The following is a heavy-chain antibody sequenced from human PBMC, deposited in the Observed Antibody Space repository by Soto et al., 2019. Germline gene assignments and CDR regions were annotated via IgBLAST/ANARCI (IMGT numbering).Heavy chain of an antibody. V-gene: IGHV1-8*02. CDR1: GYTFTSYD. J-gene: IGHJ5*02. D-gene: IGHD2-15*01. Sequence: ASVKVSCKASGYTFTSYDINWVRQATGQGLEWMGWMNPNSGNTGYAQKFQGRVTMTRNTSISTAYMELSSLRSEDTAVYYCARWGYCSGGSCYWFDPWGQGTLVTVSS. CDR3: ARWGYCSGGSCYWFDP. CDR2: MNPNSGNT.